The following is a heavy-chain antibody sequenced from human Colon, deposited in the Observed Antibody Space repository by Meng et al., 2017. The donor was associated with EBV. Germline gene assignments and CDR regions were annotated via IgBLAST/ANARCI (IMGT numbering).Heavy chain of an antibody. CDR3: ARVSSGWDYFDY. Sequence: QVQLQESGAGLVKPSQTLSLTCAVSGGTVSSGGYYWTWIRQHPGKGLELFGHIYYSGSTFYNPSLKRRVIISIGTSKNQFSLNLRSVTAADTAVYYCARVSSGWDYFDYWGQGTLVTVSS. CDR1: GGTVSSGGYY. V-gene: IGHV4-31*11. CDR2: IYYSGST. D-gene: IGHD6-19*01. J-gene: IGHJ4*02.